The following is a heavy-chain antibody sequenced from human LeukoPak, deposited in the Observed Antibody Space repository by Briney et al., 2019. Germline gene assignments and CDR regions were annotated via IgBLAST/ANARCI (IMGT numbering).Heavy chain of an antibody. V-gene: IGHV1-8*01. D-gene: IGHD2-21*02. CDR3: ASQGRVTAIAGPYYCYMDV. Sequence: GASVKVSCKASGYTFTSYNINWVRQATGQGLEWMGWMNPNSGNTGYAQKFQGRVTMTRNTSISTAYMELSSLRSEDTAVYYCASQGRVTAIAGPYYCYMDVWGKGTTVTVSS. CDR2: MNPNSGNT. J-gene: IGHJ6*03. CDR1: GYTFTSYN.